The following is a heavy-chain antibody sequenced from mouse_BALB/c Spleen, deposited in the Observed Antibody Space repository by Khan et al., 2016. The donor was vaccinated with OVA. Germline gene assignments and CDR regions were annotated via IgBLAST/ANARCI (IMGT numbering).Heavy chain of an antibody. D-gene: IGHD1-1*01. CDR1: GYTFSSYW. Sequence: VQLQESGAELMKPGASVKISCKATGYTFSSYWIEWVKQRPGHGLEWIGEILPGSGRNNYNEKFKGKATFTADTPSNTAYMPLSNPTSDDSAVYYCARGNYYGSSSWFGYWGQGTLVTVSA. CDR2: ILPGSGRN. V-gene: IGHV1-9*01. CDR3: ARGNYYGSSSWFGY. J-gene: IGHJ3*01.